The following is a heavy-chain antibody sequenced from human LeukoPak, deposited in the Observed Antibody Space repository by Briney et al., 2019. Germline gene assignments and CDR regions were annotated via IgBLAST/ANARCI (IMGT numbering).Heavy chain of an antibody. J-gene: IGHJ4*02. D-gene: IGHD1-26*01. V-gene: IGHV3-23*01. CDR3: DKRFAWLVGTFDFDY. Sequence: PGGSLRLSCAASGFTFSSYAMSWVRHAPEKGREWVSAISGSGGSTYYADSVKGRFTISRDNSKNTLYLQMNSLRAEDRAVYCCDKRFAWLVGTFDFDYWGQGTLVTVSS. CDR1: GFTFSSYA. CDR2: ISGSGGST.